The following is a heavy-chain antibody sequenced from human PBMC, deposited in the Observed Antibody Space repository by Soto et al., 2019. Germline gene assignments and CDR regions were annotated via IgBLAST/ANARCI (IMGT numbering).Heavy chain of an antibody. J-gene: IGHJ4*02. Sequence: QVQLVESGGGVVQPGRSLRLSCAASGFTFSSYGMHWVRQAPGKGLEWVAVIPYDGSNEYYADSVKGRFTISRDNSKNALYLQMNSLRAEDTAVYECAKDDFGGDCCFAYWGQGTLVPVSS. CDR2: IPYDGSNE. CDR3: AKDDFGGDCCFAY. V-gene: IGHV3-30*18. CDR1: GFTFSSYG. D-gene: IGHD2-21*02.